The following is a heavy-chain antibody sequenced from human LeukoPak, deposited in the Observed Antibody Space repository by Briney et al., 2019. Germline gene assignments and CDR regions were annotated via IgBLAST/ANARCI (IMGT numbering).Heavy chain of an antibody. D-gene: IGHD1-26*01. CDR2: ISSSSSYI. CDR3: ARVGDRGNYFDY. J-gene: IGHJ4*02. V-gene: IGHV3-21*01. Sequence: PGGSLRLSCAASGFTFSNAWMNWVRQAPGKGLEWVSSISSSSSYIYYADSVKGRFTISRDNAKNSLYLQMNSLRAEDTAVYYCARVGDRGNYFDYWGQGTLVTVSS. CDR1: GFTFSNAW.